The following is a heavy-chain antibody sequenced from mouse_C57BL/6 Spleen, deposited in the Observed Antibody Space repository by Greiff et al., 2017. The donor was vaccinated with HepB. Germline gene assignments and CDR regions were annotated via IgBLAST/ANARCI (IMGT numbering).Heavy chain of an antibody. CDR1: GYAFSSSW. CDR3: ARADWDY. V-gene: IGHV1-82*01. Sequence: VQLQQSGPELVKPGASVKISCKASGYAFSSSWMNWVKQRPGKGLEWIGRIYPGDGDTNYNGKFKGKATLTADKSSSTAYMQLSSLTSEDSAVYFCARADWDYWGQGTTLTVSS. D-gene: IGHD4-1*01. CDR2: IYPGDGDT. J-gene: IGHJ2*01.